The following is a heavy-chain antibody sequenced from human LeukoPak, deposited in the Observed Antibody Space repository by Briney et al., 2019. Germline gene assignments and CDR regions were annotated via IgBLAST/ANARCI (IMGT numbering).Heavy chain of an antibody. CDR2: ISYDGSNK. J-gene: IGHJ6*02. D-gene: IGHD3-22*01. Sequence: PGGSLRLSCAASGFTFSSYGMHWVRQAPGKGLEWVAVISYDGSNKYYADSVKGRFTISRDNSKNTLYLQMNSLRAEDTAVYYCARVLLPLYGMDVWGQGTTVTVSS. V-gene: IGHV3-30*03. CDR1: GFTFSSYG. CDR3: ARVLLPLYGMDV.